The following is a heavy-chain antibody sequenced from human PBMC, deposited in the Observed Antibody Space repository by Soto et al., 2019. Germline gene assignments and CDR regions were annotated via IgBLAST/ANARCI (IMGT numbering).Heavy chain of an antibody. CDR3: ARGSSSSANTHHDY. CDR2: ISSDGSST. CDR1: GFTFSSYW. J-gene: IGHJ4*02. V-gene: IGHV3-74*01. D-gene: IGHD6-6*01. Sequence: GGSLRLSCAASGFTFSSYWMYWVRQAPGKGLVWVSRISSDGSSTTYADSVKGRFTVSRDNAKNTLYLQMDSLRAEDTAVYYCARGSSSSANTHHDYWGRGTLVTVSS.